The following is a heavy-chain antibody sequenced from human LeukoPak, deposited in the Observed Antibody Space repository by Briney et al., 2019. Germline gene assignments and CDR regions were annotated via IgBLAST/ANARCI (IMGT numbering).Heavy chain of an antibody. D-gene: IGHD6-13*01. J-gene: IGHJ4*02. CDR2: INPNSGGT. CDR3: ARSIAAAADFDY. CDR1: GYSFTGYF. V-gene: IGHV1-2*02. Sequence: GASVKVSCKASGYSFTGYFLHWVRQAPGQGLEWMGWINPNSGGTNYAQKFQGRVTMTRDTSISTAYMELSRLRSDDTAVYYCARSIAAAADFDYWGQGTLVTVSS.